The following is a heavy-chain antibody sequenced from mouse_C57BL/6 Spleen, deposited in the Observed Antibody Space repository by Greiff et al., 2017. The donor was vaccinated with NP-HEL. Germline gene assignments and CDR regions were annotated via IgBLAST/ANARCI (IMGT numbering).Heavy chain of an antibody. D-gene: IGHD1-1*01. Sequence: VQLKESGGGLVQPKGSLKLSCAASGFSFNTYAMNWVRQAPGKGLEWVARIRSKSNNYATYYADSVKDRFTISRDDSESMLYLQMNNLKTEDTAMYYCVRGGSGYAMDYWGQGTSVTVSS. CDR2: IRSKSNNYAT. J-gene: IGHJ4*01. CDR1: GFSFNTYA. CDR3: VRGGSGYAMDY. V-gene: IGHV10-1*01.